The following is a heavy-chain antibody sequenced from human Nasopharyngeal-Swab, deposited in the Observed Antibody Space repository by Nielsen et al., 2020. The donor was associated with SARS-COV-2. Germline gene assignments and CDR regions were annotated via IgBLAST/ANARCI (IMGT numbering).Heavy chain of an antibody. V-gene: IGHV3-23*01. J-gene: IGHJ3*02. CDR3: AKAMGSVYDTSGHYNAFDI. D-gene: IGHD3-22*01. Sequence: PGKGLEWVSGISGGVDSTYYADSVKGRFTISRGNSKNTLYLLMNSLRVEDTAVYYCAKAMGSVYDTSGHYNAFDIWGQGTTVTVSS. CDR2: ISGGVDST.